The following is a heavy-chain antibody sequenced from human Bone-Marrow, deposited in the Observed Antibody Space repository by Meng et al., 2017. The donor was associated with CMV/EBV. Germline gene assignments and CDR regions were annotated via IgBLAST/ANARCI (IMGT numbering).Heavy chain of an antibody. CDR2: TSIYKGDS. V-gene: IGHV1-2*02. Sequence: ASVKVSCKASGYDFNTYAMTWVRQAPGQGLEWMGWTSIYKGDSSLAKKFQGRVTMTRDTSISTAYLELNRLTSDDTAVYYCARRGTGGGLWTNYYYYGLDVWGQGTAVTVSS. CDR1: GYDFNTYA. CDR3: ARRGTGGGLWTNYYYYGLDV. J-gene: IGHJ6*02. D-gene: IGHD1-14*01.